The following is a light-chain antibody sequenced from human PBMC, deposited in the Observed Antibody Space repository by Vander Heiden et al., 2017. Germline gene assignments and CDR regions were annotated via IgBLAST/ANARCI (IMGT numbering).Light chain of an antibody. CDR2: GAS. V-gene: IGKV3-15*01. Sequence: VMTQSPATLSVSPGERATLSCRASQSVSSNLAWYQQKPGQAPRLLIYGASTRATGIPARFSGSGSGTEFTLTISSLQSEDFAVYYCQQYNNWPPLTFGGGTKVEIK. J-gene: IGKJ4*01. CDR1: QSVSSN. CDR3: QQYNNWPPLT.